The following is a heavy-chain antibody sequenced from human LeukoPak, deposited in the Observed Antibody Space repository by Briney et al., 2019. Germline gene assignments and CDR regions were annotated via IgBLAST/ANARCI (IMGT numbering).Heavy chain of an antibody. CDR1: GFRFNTFW. D-gene: IGHD3-10*01. CDR2: IKQDGNEK. Sequence: GESLRLSCAASGFRFNTFWMSWVRQAPGKGLEWVANIKQDGNEKYYADSVKGRFTISRENAKNSLYLQMNSLRAGDTAVYYCARGPYGSGTHLDYWGQGTLVTVSS. J-gene: IGHJ4*02. CDR3: ARGPYGSGTHLDY. V-gene: IGHV3-7*01.